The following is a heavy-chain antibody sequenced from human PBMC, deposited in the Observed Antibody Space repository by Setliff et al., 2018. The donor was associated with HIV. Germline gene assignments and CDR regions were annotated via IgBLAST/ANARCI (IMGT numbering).Heavy chain of an antibody. J-gene: IGHJ6*03. CDR1: GFTFSSYW. D-gene: IGHD3-9*01. V-gene: IGHV3-74*01. Sequence: GESLRLSCAASGFTFSSYWMHWVRQAPGKGLVWVSRINTDGSSAAYADSVKGRFTISRDNAKNTVNLQMNSLRAEDTAVYYCVREGRSALRYFDWLLSYMDVWGKGTTVTVS. CDR3: VREGRSALRYFDWLLSYMDV. CDR2: INTDGSSA.